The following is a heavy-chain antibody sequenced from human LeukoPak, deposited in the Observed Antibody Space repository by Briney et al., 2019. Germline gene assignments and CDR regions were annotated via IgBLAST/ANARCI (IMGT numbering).Heavy chain of an antibody. Sequence: PGGSLRLSCAASGFTVSSDYMSWVRQAPGKGLEWVSTIYSGGNTYYADSVKGRFTISRDNSKNTLYLQVNSLRAEDTAVYYCARDPGRPNGMGVWGQGTTVTIPS. D-gene: IGHD3-10*01. V-gene: IGHV3-66*02. J-gene: IGHJ6*02. CDR1: GFTVSSDY. CDR2: IYSGGNT. CDR3: ARDPGRPNGMGV.